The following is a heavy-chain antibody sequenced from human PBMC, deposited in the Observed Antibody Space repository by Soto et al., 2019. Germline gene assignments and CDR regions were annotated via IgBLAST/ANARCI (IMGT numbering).Heavy chain of an antibody. J-gene: IGHJ4*02. CDR2: IYYSGST. CDR1: GGSISSGGYY. V-gene: IGHV4-31*03. CDR3: ARLAAYDGGPDY. D-gene: IGHD3-22*01. Sequence: PSETLSLTCTVSGGSISSGGYYWSWIRQHPGKGLEWIGYIYYSGSTYYNPSLKSRVTISVDTSKNQFSLKLSSVTAADTAVYYCARLAAYDGGPDYWGQGTLVTVSS.